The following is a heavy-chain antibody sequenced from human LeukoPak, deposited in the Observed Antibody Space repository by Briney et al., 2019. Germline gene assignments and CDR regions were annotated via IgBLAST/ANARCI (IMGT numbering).Heavy chain of an antibody. J-gene: IGHJ5*02. V-gene: IGHV4-59*01. D-gene: IGHD6-19*01. CDR1: GGSISSYY. CDR2: IYYSWST. Sequence: PSETLSLTCTVSGGSISSYYGSWIRQPPGKGLEGIGYIYYSWSTNYNPSLKSRVTISVETSKNQFSLKLSSVTAADTAVYYCARVYSSGWYVGGWFDPWGQGTMVTVSS. CDR3: ARVYSSGWYVGGWFDP.